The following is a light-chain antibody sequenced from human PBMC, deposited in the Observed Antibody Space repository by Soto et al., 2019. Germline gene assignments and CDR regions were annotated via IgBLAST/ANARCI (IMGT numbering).Light chain of an antibody. J-gene: IGLJ1*01. CDR1: SSNIGAGYD. Sequence: QSVLTQPPSVSGAPGQRVTISCTGSSSNIGAGYDVHWYQQLPGTAPKLLIYGNNNRPSGVPDRFSGSKSGTSASLAITGLQAEDEADYYCQSCDTSLGAYVFGSGTKVTVL. V-gene: IGLV1-40*01. CDR2: GNN. CDR3: QSCDTSLGAYV.